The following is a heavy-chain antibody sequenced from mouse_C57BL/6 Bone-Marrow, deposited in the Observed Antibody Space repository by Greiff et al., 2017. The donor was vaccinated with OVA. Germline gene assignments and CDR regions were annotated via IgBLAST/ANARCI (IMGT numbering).Heavy chain of an antibody. Sequence: EVKLMESGGDLVKPGGSLKLSCAASGFTFSSYGMSWVRQTPDKRLEWVATISSGGSYTYYPDSVKGRFTISSDNAKNTLYLQMSSLKSEDTAMYYCSRRYYYGSSLYYFDYWGQGTTLTVSS. CDR2: ISSGGSYT. J-gene: IGHJ2*01. D-gene: IGHD1-1*01. CDR3: SRRYYYGSSLYYFDY. CDR1: GFTFSSYG. V-gene: IGHV5-6*02.